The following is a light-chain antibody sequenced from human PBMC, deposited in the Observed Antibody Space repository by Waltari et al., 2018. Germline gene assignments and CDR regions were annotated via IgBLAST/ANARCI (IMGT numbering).Light chain of an antibody. J-gene: IGLJ1*01. CDR2: GNS. CDR1: SSNIGAGYD. V-gene: IGLV1-40*01. Sequence: QSVLTQPPSVSGAPGQRVTISCTGSSSNIGAGYDVHWYQQLPGTAPKLLIYGNSNRPSGVPDRCSGSKSGTSASLAITGLQAEDEADYYCQSYDSSLSGWVFGTGTKVTVL. CDR3: QSYDSSLSGWV.